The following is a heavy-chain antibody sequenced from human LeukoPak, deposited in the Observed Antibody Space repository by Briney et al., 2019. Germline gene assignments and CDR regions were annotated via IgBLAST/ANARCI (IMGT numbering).Heavy chain of an antibody. Sequence: GGSLRLSCAASGFTVSSNHMSWVRQAPGKGLEWVSVIYSGGSTYYADSVKGRFAISRDNSKNTLYLQMNSLRAEDTAVYYCASHSSSWYGFDYWGQGTLVTVSS. CDR1: GFTVSSNH. CDR2: IYSGGST. D-gene: IGHD6-13*01. V-gene: IGHV3-53*01. J-gene: IGHJ4*02. CDR3: ASHSSSWYGFDY.